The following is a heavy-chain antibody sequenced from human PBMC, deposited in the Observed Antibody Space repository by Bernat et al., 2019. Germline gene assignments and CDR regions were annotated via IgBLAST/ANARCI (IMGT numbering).Heavy chain of an antibody. CDR3: ARRVTGLETSHYYFDY. D-gene: IGHD3/OR15-3a*01. V-gene: IGHV4-59*08. Sequence: QVQLQESGPGLVKPSETLSLTCTVSGGSISSYYWSWIRQPPGKGLEWIGYIYYSGSTNYNPSLKSRVTISVDTSKNQFSLKLSAVTAADTAVYYCARRVTGLETSHYYFDYWGQGTLVAVSS. J-gene: IGHJ4*02. CDR2: IYYSGST. CDR1: GGSISSYY.